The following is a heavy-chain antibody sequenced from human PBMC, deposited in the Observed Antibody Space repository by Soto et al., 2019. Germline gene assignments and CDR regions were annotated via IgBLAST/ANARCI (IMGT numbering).Heavy chain of an antibody. D-gene: IGHD6-19*01. V-gene: IGHV4-59*11. CDR1: GGSLSSHY. J-gene: IGHJ5*02. CDR2: IYYSGST. Sequence: QVQLQESGPGLVKPSETLSLTCTVSGGSLSSHYWTWIRQPPGKGLEWIGYIYYSGSTNYNPSLTSRVTMSVDTSKNQFSLNLASLTAADTALYYCARGGWSLDLWGQGTLVTVSS. CDR3: ARGGWSLDL.